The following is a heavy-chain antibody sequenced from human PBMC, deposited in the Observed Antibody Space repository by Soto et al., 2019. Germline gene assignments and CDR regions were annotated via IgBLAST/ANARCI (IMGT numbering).Heavy chain of an antibody. J-gene: IGHJ5*02. CDR1: GFTFSSYS. Sequence: GGSLRLSCAASGFTFSSYSMNWVRQAPGKGLEWVSSIGSSSSYIYYADSVKGRFTISRDNAKNSLYLQMNSLRAEDTAVYYCARSSVAGTRGWFDPWGQGTLVTVSS. D-gene: IGHD6-19*01. V-gene: IGHV3-21*01. CDR2: IGSSSSYI. CDR3: ARSSVAGTRGWFDP.